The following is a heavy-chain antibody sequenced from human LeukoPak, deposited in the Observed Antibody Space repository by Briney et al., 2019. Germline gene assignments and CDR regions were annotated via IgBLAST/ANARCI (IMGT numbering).Heavy chain of an antibody. J-gene: IGHJ5*02. CDR2: IYDSGST. D-gene: IGHD2-21*02. CDR1: GGSIRSSYYY. CDR3: ARAWSGDFSPNWFDP. V-gene: IGHV4-39*07. Sequence: SETLSLTCTVSGGSIRSSYYYWGWIRQPPGKGLEWIGSIYDSGSTYYNPSLKSRVTISVDTSKNQFSLKLSSVTAADTAVYYCARAWSGDFSPNWFDPWGQGTLVTVSS.